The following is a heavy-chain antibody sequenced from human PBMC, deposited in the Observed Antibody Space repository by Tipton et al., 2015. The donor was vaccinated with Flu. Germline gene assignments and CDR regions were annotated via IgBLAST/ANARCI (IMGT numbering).Heavy chain of an antibody. Sequence: LRLSCTVSDGSISSYYWSWIRQPPGKGLEWIGYIYYSGSTNYNPSLKSRVTISVDTSKNQLSLKLSSVTAADTAVYYCARDSYGDYEGFDYWGQGTLVTVSS. V-gene: IGHV4-59*01. D-gene: IGHD4-17*01. J-gene: IGHJ4*02. CDR3: ARDSYGDYEGFDY. CDR1: DGSISSYY. CDR2: IYYSGST.